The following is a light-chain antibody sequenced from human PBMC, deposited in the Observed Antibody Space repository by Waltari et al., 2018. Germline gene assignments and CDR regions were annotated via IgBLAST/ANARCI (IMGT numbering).Light chain of an antibody. Sequence: DIQMTQSPSSVSASVGDRVTLACRASQAINNWLVWYQQKPGKPPRLLLNGVSSLASGVPSRFSGSGSGTDFTLTISSLQPEDFATYYCQQPYSLPLTFGGGTKVEI. CDR2: GVS. CDR3: QQPYSLPLT. V-gene: IGKV1-12*01. CDR1: QAINNW. J-gene: IGKJ4*01.